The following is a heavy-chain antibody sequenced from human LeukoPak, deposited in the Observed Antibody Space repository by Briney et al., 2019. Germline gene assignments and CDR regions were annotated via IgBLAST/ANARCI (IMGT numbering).Heavy chain of an antibody. CDR1: GFTFSSYS. CDR3: ARTLGGYSYGYVGYYFDY. J-gene: IGHJ4*02. CDR2: ISSSSSYI. D-gene: IGHD5-18*01. V-gene: IGHV3-21*01. Sequence: GGSLRLSCAASGFTFSSYSMNWVRQAPGKGLEWVSSISSSSSYIYYADSVKGRFTISRGNAKNSLYLQMNSLRAEDTAVYYCARTLGGYSYGYVGYYFDYWGQGTLVTVSS.